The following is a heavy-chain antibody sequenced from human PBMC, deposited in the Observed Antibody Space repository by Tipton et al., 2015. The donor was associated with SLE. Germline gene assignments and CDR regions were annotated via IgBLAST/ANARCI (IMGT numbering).Heavy chain of an antibody. CDR1: GYTFTSYA. V-gene: IGHV1-3*01. CDR3: ARVTYGEGAFDI. D-gene: IGHD4-17*01. CDR2: INAGNGNT. Sequence: QSGPEVKKPGASVKVSCKASGYTFTSYAMHWVRQAPGQRLEWIGWINAGNGNTKYSQKTQGRVTITRDTSASTAYMELSSLISEDTAVYYCARVTYGEGAFDIWSQGTMVTVSS. J-gene: IGHJ3*02.